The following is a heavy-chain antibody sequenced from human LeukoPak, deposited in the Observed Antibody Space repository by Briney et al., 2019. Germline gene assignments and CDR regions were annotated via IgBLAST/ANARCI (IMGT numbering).Heavy chain of an antibody. CDR3: ARVSVSGGIYYYYYGMDV. CDR1: GGSISSYY. CDR2: IYYSGST. D-gene: IGHD3-3*01. V-gene: IGHV4-59*01. J-gene: IGHJ6*02. Sequence: PSETLSLTCTVSGGSISSYYWSWIRQPPGKGLEWIGYIYYSGSTNYNPSLKSRVTISVDTSKNQFSLKLSSVTAADTAVYYCARVSVSGGIYYYYYGMDVWGQGTTVTVSS.